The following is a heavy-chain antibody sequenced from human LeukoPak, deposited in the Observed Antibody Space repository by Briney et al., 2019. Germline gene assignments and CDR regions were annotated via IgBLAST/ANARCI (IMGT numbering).Heavy chain of an antibody. Sequence: PSETLSLTCAVYGVSFSGYYWSWILQPPGKGLEWIGEINHSGSTNYNPSLKSRVIISVDTSNNQFSLKLSSVTAADTAVYYCASDIVVVPAAMGSYYYYGMDVWGQGTTVTVSS. V-gene: IGHV4-34*01. CDR2: INHSGST. J-gene: IGHJ6*02. CDR1: GVSFSGYY. D-gene: IGHD2-2*01. CDR3: ASDIVVVPAAMGSYYYYGMDV.